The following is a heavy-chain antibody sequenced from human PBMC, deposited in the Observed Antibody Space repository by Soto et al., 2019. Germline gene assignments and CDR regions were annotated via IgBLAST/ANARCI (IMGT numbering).Heavy chain of an antibody. J-gene: IGHJ6*02. CDR3: AREGIAAAGYYYYGMDV. CDR2: ISYDGSNK. Sequence: GGSLRLSCAASGFTFSSYAMHWVRQAPGKGLEWVAVISYDGSNKYYADSVKGRFTISRDNSKNTLYLQMNSLRAEDTAVDYCAREGIAAAGYYYYGMDVWGQGTTVTVSS. V-gene: IGHV3-30*04. CDR1: GFTFSSYA. D-gene: IGHD6-13*01.